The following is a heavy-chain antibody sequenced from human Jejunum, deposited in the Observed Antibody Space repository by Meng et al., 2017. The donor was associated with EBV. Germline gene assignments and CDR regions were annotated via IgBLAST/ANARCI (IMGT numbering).Heavy chain of an antibody. CDR3: ASDISTATFGY. CDR1: GYTLSRYA. Sequence: QVQLVQSGSELKKPGASVKVSCKASGYTLSRYAMNWVRQAPGQGLEWMGWINTRTGNPAYAQGFTGRFVFSLDTSVSTAYLQISSLKAEDTAVYYCASDISTATFGYWGQGTLVTVSS. J-gene: IGHJ4*02. V-gene: IGHV7-4-1*02. D-gene: IGHD2-21*02. CDR2: INTRTGNP.